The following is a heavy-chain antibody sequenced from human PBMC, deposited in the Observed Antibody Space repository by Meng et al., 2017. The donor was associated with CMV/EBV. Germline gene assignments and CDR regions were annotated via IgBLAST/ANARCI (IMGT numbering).Heavy chain of an antibody. J-gene: IGHJ4*02. V-gene: IGHV3-53*01. CDR2: IYSGGST. D-gene: IGHD3-10*01. CDR3: ARVATMVRGVIDY. CDR1: GFTFSSNY. Sequence: GESLKISCAASGFTFSSNYMSWVRQAPGKGLEWVSVIYSGGSTYYPDSVKGRFTISRDNSKNTLYLQMNSLRAEDTAVYYCARVATMVRGVIDYWGQGTLVTVSS.